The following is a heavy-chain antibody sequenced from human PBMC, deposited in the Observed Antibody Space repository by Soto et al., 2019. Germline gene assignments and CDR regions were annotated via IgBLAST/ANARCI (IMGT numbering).Heavy chain of an antibody. CDR1: GFTFSYYY. V-gene: IGHV3-11*01. J-gene: IGHJ4*02. Sequence: PGGSLRLSCAASGFTFSYYYMSWIRQAPGKGLEWVAYISSSDNIIYYADSVKGRFTISRDNAKNSLYLQMNSLRAEDTAVYYCARDLGYSDSSGYFDYWGQGTLVTVS. CDR3: ARDLGYSDSSGYFDY. CDR2: ISSSDNII. D-gene: IGHD3-22*01.